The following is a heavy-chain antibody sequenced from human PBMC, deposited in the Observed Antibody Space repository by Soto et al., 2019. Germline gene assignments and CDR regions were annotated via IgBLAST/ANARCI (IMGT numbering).Heavy chain of an antibody. D-gene: IGHD3-10*01. CDR1: GYSISSGYY. CDR3: ARDHLWFGDPINDY. CDR2: IYHSGST. J-gene: IGHJ4*02. Sequence: SETLSLTCAVSGYSISSGYYWGWIRQPPGKGLEWIGSIYHSGSTYYNPSLKSRVTISVDTSKNQFSLKLTSVTAADTAVYYCARDHLWFGDPINDYWGPGTLVTVYS. V-gene: IGHV4-38-2*02.